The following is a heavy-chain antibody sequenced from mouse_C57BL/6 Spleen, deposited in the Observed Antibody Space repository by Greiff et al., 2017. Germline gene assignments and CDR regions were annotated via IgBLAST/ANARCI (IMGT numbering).Heavy chain of an antibody. Sequence: QVTLKESGPGILQSSQTLSLSCSFSGFSLSTSGMGVSWIRQPSGKGLEWLAHLYWDDDKRYHPSLKSRRTISKATSRNQVFLQITRVDTADTATYYCGRGYWYFDVWGTGTTVTVSS. CDR2: LYWDDDK. CDR1: GFSLSTSGMG. CDR3: GRGYWYFDV. J-gene: IGHJ1*03. V-gene: IGHV8-12*01.